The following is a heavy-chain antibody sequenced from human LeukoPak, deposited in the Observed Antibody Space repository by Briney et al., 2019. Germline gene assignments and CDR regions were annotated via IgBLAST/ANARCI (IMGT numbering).Heavy chain of an antibody. CDR3: ARLNYDPNSYYYYGMDV. CDR1: GGSISSYY. V-gene: IGHV4-59*08. Sequence: KPSETLSLTCTVSGGSISSYYWSWIRQPPGKGLEWIGYIYYSGSTNYNPSLKSRVTISVDTSKNQFSLKPSSVTAADTAVYYCARLNYDPNSYYYYGMDVWGQGTTVTVSS. CDR2: IYYSGST. D-gene: IGHD3-3*01. J-gene: IGHJ6*02.